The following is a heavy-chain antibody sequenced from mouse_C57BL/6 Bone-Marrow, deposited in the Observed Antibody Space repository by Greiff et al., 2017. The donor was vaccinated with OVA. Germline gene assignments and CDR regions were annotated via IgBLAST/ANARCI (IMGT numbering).Heavy chain of an antibody. Sequence: QVQLQQSGAELARPGASVKLSCKASGYTFTSYGISWVKQRTGQGLEWIGEIYPRSGNTYYNEKFKGKATLTADKSPSTAYMELRSLTSEDSAVYFCARQRLLFYAMDYWGQGTSVTVSS. CDR1: GYTFTSYG. CDR3: ARQRLLFYAMDY. J-gene: IGHJ4*01. D-gene: IGHD1-1*01. V-gene: IGHV1-81*01. CDR2: IYPRSGNT.